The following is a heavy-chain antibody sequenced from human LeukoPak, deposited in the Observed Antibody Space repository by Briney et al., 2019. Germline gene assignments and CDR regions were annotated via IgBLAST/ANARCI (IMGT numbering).Heavy chain of an antibody. J-gene: IGHJ4*02. V-gene: IGHV4-39*01. CDR1: GGSISSSSYY. Sequence: PSETLSLTCTVSGGSISSSSYYWGWIRQPPGKGLEWIGSIYYSGSTYYNPSLKSRVTISVDTSKNQFSLKLSSVAAADTAVYYCARREYSSSWLDYWGQGTLVTVSS. CDR3: ARREYSSSWLDY. CDR2: IYYSGST. D-gene: IGHD6-13*01.